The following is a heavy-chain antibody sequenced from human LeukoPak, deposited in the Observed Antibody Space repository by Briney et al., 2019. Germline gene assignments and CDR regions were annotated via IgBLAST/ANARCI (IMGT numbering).Heavy chain of an antibody. CDR2: IYTSGST. Sequence: SETLSLTCTVSGGSISSYYWSWIRQPAGKGLEWIGRIYTSGSTYYNPSLKSRVTMSVDTSENQLSLKLSSVTAADMAVYYCASQYYYDSSGYYDSLYFQHWGQGTLVTVSS. V-gene: IGHV4-4*07. CDR3: ASQYYYDSSGYYDSLYFQH. D-gene: IGHD3-22*01. J-gene: IGHJ1*01. CDR1: GGSISSYY.